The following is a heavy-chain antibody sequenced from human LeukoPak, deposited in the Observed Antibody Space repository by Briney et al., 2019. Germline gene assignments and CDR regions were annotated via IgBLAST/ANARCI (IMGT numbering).Heavy chain of an antibody. J-gene: IGHJ4*02. D-gene: IGHD5-12*01. V-gene: IGHV3-23*01. Sequence: GSLRLSCAASGFTFSSYAMSWVRQAPGKGLEWVSAISGSGDNTHYADSVKGRFTISRDNSKNTLYLQMNSLRAEDTAVYYCAKDSNFGYDYFFPVGDWGQGTLVTVSS. CDR1: GFTFSSYA. CDR3: AKDSNFGYDYFFPVGD. CDR2: ISGSGDNT.